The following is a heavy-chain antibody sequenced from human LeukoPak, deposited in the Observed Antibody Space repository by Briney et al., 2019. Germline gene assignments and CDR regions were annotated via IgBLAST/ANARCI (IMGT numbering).Heavy chain of an antibody. CDR3: ARRCYDSSGYSNWFDP. V-gene: IGHV3-21*01. Sequence: GGSLRLSCAASGFTFSSYSMNWVRQAPGKGLEWVSSISSSSSYIYYADSVKGRFTISRDNAKNSLYLQMNSLRAEDTAVYYCARRCYDSSGYSNWFDPWGQGTLVTVSS. D-gene: IGHD3-22*01. CDR1: GFTFSSYS. J-gene: IGHJ5*02. CDR2: ISSSSSYI.